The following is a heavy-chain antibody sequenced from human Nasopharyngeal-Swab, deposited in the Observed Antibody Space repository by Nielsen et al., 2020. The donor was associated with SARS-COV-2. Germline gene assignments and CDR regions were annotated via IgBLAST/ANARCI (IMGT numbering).Heavy chain of an antibody. J-gene: IGHJ5*02. CDR3: AKDRLSSSWYNWFGP. Sequence: GGSLRLSCAASGFTFSSYAMSWVRQAPGKGLEWVSAISGSGGSTYYADSVKGRFTISRDNSKNTLYLQMNSLRAEDTAVYYCAKDRLSSSWYNWFGPWGQGTLVTVSS. D-gene: IGHD6-13*01. V-gene: IGHV3-23*01. CDR1: GFTFSSYA. CDR2: ISGSGGST.